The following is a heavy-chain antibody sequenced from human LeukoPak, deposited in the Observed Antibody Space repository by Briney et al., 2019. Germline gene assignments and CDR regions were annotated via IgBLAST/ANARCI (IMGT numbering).Heavy chain of an antibody. CDR1: GFTFNRCW. CDR2: INPDGRDT. D-gene: IGHD2-21*02. J-gene: IGHJ1*01. Sequence: GGSLRLSCVVSGFTFNRCWMNWVRQAPGKGLEWVAHINPDGRDTYYVDSVKGRFTISRDNAQNSMYLQMNGLRVEDTAVYYCTSWGDTTAEYFQRWGQGTLVTVSS. V-gene: IGHV3-7*01. CDR3: TSWGDTTAEYFQR.